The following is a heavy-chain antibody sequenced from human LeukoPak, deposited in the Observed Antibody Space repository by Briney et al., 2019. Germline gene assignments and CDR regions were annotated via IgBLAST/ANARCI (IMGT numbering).Heavy chain of an antibody. D-gene: IGHD2-15*01. J-gene: IGHJ6*03. V-gene: IGHV3-66*01. CDR1: GFTVSSNY. Sequence: GGSLRLSCAASGFTVSSNYMSWVRQAPGKGLEWVSGIYSGGSTYYVDSVKGRFTISRDNSKNTLYLQMNSLRAEDTAVYYCASTYCSGGSCYYYYMDVWGKGTTVTISS. CDR3: ASTYCSGGSCYYYYMDV. CDR2: IYSGGST.